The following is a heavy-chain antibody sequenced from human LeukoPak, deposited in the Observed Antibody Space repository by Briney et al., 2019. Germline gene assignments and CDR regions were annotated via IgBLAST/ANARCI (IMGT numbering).Heavy chain of an antibody. CDR3: ARDQGITMVRGVIPAYYFDY. D-gene: IGHD3-10*01. Sequence: PGGSLRLSCAASGFTFSSYSMNWVRQAPGKGLEWVSSISSSSSYIYYADSVKGRFTISRDNAKNSLYLQMNSLRAEDTAVYYCARDQGITMVRGVIPAYYFDYWGQGTLVTVSS. CDR2: ISSSSSYI. V-gene: IGHV3-21*01. J-gene: IGHJ4*02. CDR1: GFTFSSYS.